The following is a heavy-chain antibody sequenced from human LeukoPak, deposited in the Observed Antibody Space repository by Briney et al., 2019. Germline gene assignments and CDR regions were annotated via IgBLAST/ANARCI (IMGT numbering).Heavy chain of an antibody. V-gene: IGHV1-24*01. J-gene: IGHJ4*02. CDR1: GYTLTELS. D-gene: IGHD2-15*01. CDR2: FDPEDGET. Sequence: ASVKVSCKVSGYTLTELSIHWVRQAPGKGLEWMGGFDPEDGETIYTQKFQGGVTMTEDTSTDTAYMELSSLRSEDTAVYYCAIYLGYGSGGRCYTFDYWGQGTLVTVSS. CDR3: AIYLGYGSGGRCYTFDY.